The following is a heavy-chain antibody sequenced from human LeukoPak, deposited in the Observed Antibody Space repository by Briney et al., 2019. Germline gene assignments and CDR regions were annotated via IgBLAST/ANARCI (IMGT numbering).Heavy chain of an antibody. CDR2: IYSGGST. J-gene: IGHJ4*02. V-gene: IGHV3-66*01. D-gene: IGHD5-18*01. CDR3: ARAGYSYGYGFDY. CDR1: GFTVSSNY. Sequence: PGGSLRLSCAASGFTVSSNYMSWVRQAPGKGLEWVSVIYSGGSTYYADSVKGRFTISRDNSKTTLYLQMNSLRAEDTAVYYCARAGYSYGYGFDYWGQGTLVTVSS.